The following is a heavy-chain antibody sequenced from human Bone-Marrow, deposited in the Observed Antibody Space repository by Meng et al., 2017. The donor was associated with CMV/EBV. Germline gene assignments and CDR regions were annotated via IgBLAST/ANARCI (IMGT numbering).Heavy chain of an antibody. CDR1: EYTFTRYY. Sequence: SVKVSHKASEYTFTRYYMHWVRQAPGQGLEWMGIINPSGGSTSYAQKFQGRVTMTRETSTSTVYMELSSLRSEDTAVYYCARDLTIFGVVTRTDYWGQGTLVTVSS. D-gene: IGHD3-3*01. CDR3: ARDLTIFGVVTRTDY. V-gene: IGHV1-46*01. J-gene: IGHJ4*02. CDR2: INPSGGST.